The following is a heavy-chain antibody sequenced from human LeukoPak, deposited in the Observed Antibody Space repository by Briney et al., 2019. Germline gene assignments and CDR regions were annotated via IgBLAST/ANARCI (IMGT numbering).Heavy chain of an antibody. CDR2: ISHTGST. Sequence: SGPLSLTGPVSGFSISSGYYWGWVRQPPGKGPEWVGSISHTGSTFYNPSLKSRVTISIDTSKSQFSLKLRSVPAAATAMYYCARGAEKIVAAMSRWGQGTLVTVSS. CDR3: ARGAEKIVAAMSR. CDR1: GFSISSGYY. D-gene: IGHD5-12*01. J-gene: IGHJ1*01. V-gene: IGHV4-38-2*02.